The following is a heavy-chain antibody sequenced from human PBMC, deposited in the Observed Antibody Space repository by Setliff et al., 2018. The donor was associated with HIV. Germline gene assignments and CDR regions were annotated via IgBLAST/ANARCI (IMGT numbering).Heavy chain of an antibody. D-gene: IGHD2-15*01. CDR2: ISYSGTT. V-gene: IGHV4-59*12. CDR1: GGSISTYY. Sequence: PSETLSLTCTVSGGSISTYYWNWIRQPPGKGLEWIGYISYSGTTNYNPSLKSRVTISVDTSKNQFSLKVSSVTAADTAVYYCARTPQEVVVVAATRPYYYYYMDVWGKGTTVTVSS. CDR3: ARTPQEVVVVAATRPYYYYYMDV. J-gene: IGHJ6*03.